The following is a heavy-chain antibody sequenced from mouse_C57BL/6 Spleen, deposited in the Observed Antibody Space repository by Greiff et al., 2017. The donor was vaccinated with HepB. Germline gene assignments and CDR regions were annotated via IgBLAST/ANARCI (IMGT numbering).Heavy chain of an antibody. CDR1: GFTFSSYG. J-gene: IGHJ3*01. V-gene: IGHV5-6*01. CDR2: ISSGGSYT. D-gene: IGHD2-2*01. Sequence: EVKLVESGGDLVKPGGSLKLSCAASGFTFSSYGMSWVRQTPDKRLEWVATISSGGSYTYYPDSVKGRFTISRDNAKNTLYLQMSSLKSEDTAMYYCARQEGFDGYDGDWGQGTLVTVSA. CDR3: ARQEGFDGYDGD.